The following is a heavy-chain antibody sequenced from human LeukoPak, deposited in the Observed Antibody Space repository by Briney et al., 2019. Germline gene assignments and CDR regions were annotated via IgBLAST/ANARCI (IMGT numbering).Heavy chain of an antibody. CDR3: AGQRCSSTSCYSWFDP. V-gene: IGHV4-59*08. CDR2: VFYTGST. Sequence: SETLSLTCAVSGGSISSYYWSWIRQPPGKGLEWIGYVFYTGSTNYNPSLKSRVTISVDTSKNQFSLKLTSVTAADTAVYYCAGQRCSSTSCYSWFDPWGQGTLVTVSS. CDR1: GGSISSYY. D-gene: IGHD2-2*01. J-gene: IGHJ5*02.